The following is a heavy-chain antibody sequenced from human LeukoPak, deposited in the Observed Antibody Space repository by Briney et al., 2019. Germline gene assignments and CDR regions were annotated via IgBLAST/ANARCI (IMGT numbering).Heavy chain of an antibody. CDR1: GYTFTSYG. Sequence: ASVKVSCKASGYTFTSYGISWVRQAPGQGLEWMGWISAYNGNTNYAQKLQGRVTMTTDTSTSTAYMELRSLRSDDTAVYYCARSALIAVAGKDDYWGQGTLATVSS. J-gene: IGHJ4*02. D-gene: IGHD6-19*01. CDR3: ARSALIAVAGKDDY. CDR2: ISAYNGNT. V-gene: IGHV1-18*04.